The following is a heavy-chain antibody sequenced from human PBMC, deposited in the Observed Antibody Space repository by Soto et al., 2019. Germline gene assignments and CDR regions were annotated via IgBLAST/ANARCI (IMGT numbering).Heavy chain of an antibody. CDR3: ASRQYPAHYYYYYGMDV. CDR2: ISGSGGST. Sequence: GGSLRLSCAASGFTFSSYAMSWVRQAPGKGLEWVSAISGSGGSTYYADSVKGRFTISRDNSKNTLYLQMNSLRAEDTAVYYCASRQYPAHYYYYYGMDVWGQGTTVTVSS. CDR1: GFTFSSYA. J-gene: IGHJ6*02. V-gene: IGHV3-23*01. D-gene: IGHD2-2*01.